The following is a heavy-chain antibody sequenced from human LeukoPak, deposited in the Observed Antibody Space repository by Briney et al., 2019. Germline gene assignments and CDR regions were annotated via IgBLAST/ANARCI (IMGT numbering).Heavy chain of an antibody. V-gene: IGHV4-59*02. CDR2: IYYTGST. CDR3: ARGPPPDFDY. CDR1: GGSVSGYY. J-gene: IGHJ4*02. Sequence: PSETLSLTCTVSGGSVSGYYWSWIRQPPGKGLEWIGYIYYTGSTNYNPSLKSRVTLSVDTSKNQFSLKLSSVTAADTAVYYCARGPPPDFDYWGRGTLVTVSS.